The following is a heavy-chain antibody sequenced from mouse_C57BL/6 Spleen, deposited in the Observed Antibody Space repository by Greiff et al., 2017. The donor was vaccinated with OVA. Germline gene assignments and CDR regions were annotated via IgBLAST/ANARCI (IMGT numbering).Heavy chain of an antibody. CDR1: GYTFTSYW. V-gene: IGHV1-64*01. CDR3: AREIYYGNYDAMDD. CDR2: IHPNSGST. D-gene: IGHD2-1*01. J-gene: IGHJ4*01. Sequence: QVQLQQPGAELVKPGASVKLSCKASGYTFTSYWMHWVKQRPGQGLEWIGMIHPNSGSTNYNEKFKSKATLTVDKSSSTAYMQLSSLTSEDSAVYYCAREIYYGNYDAMDDWGQGTSVTVSS.